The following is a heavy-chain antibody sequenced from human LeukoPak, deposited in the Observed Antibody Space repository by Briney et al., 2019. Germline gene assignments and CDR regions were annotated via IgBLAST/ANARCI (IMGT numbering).Heavy chain of an antibody. CDR3: ARGATAMVTDFDY. D-gene: IGHD5-18*01. V-gene: IGHV4-34*01. J-gene: IGHJ4*02. Sequence: SETLSLTCAVYGGSFSGYYWSWLRQPPGKGLEWIGEINHSGSTNYNPSLTSRVTISVDTSKNRFSLKLSSVTAADTAVYYCARGATAMVTDFDYWGQGTLVTVSS. CDR1: GGSFSGYY. CDR2: INHSGST.